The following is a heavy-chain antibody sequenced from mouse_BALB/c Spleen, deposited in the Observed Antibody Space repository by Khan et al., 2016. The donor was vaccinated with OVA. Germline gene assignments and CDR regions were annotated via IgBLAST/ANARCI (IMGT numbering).Heavy chain of an antibody. J-gene: IGHJ4*01. CDR1: GYSFTNYG. D-gene: IGHD2-10*01. V-gene: IGHV9-3-1*01. Sequence: QIQLVQSGPELKKPGETVKISCKASGYSFTNYGMNWVKQSPGKALKWMGWINTYTGEPTYADEFKGRFVFSLETSANTAYLQINILKNEDTATYFCARPPYFSFTLDYWGQGTSVTVSS. CDR2: INTYTGEP. CDR3: ARPPYFSFTLDY.